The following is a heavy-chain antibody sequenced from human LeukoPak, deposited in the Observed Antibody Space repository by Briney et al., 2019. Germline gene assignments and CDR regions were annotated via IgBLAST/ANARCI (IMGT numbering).Heavy chain of an antibody. V-gene: IGHV3-21*01. CDR2: ISSSSSYI. CDR1: GFTFSSYS. CDR3: ARESVGIDSSGYYYFDY. D-gene: IGHD3-22*01. J-gene: IGHJ4*02. Sequence: PGGSLRLSCAASGFTFSSYSMNWVRQAPGKGLEWVSSISSSSSYIYYADSVKGRFTISRDNAKNSLYLQMNSLRAGDTAVYYCARESVGIDSSGYYYFDYWGQGTLVTVSS.